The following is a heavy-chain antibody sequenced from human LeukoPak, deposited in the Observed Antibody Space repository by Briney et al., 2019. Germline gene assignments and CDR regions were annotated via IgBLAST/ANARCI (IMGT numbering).Heavy chain of an antibody. V-gene: IGHV3-30-3*01. D-gene: IGHD5-18*01. CDR2: ISYQGTNK. J-gene: IGHJ6*02. Sequence: PGGSLRLSCVASGFTFSGFDMHCVRQAPGKGLEWVAQISYQGTNKDYADYLKGRFTISRDNSRNTLYLQMNSLRAEDTAVYYCARGVGSYGYEYYYGLDVWGQGTTVTVSS. CDR1: GFTFSGFD. CDR3: ARGVGSYGYEYYYGLDV.